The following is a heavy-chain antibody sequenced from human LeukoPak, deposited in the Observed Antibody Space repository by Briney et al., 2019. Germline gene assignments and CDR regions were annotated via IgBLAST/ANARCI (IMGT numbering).Heavy chain of an antibody. CDR1: GGIFSSYA. CDR2: IIPIFGTA. D-gene: IGHD1-26*01. Sequence: ASVKVSCKASGGIFSSYAISWVRQAPGQGLDWMGRIIPIFGTANYAQKFQGRVTITADKSTNTAYMELSSLRSEDTAVYYCARDYESGSPEGVFDIWGQGTMVTVSS. J-gene: IGHJ3*02. CDR3: ARDYESGSPEGVFDI. V-gene: IGHV1-69*06.